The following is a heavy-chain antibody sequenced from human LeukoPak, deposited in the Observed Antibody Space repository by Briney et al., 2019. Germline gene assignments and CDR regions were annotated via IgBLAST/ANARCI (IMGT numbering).Heavy chain of an antibody. Sequence: GGSLRLSCAASGFTVSSNYMSWVRQAPGKGLEWVSVIYSGGSTYYADSVKGRFTISRDNSKNTLYLQMNSLRAEDTAVYYCAKAGYYDFWSGTPNWFDPWGQGTLVTVSS. D-gene: IGHD3-3*01. V-gene: IGHV3-53*01. CDR1: GFTVSSNY. J-gene: IGHJ5*02. CDR3: AKAGYYDFWSGTPNWFDP. CDR2: IYSGGST.